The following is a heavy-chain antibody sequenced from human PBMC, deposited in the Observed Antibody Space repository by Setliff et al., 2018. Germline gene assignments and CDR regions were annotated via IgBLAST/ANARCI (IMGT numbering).Heavy chain of an antibody. D-gene: IGHD3-3*01. CDR2: IIPILGIA. Sequence: SVKVSCKASGGTFSSYAISWVRQAPGQGLEWMGGIIPILGIANYAQKFQGRVTITTDTSTSTVYMEVSSLRSEDTAVYYCARDRYYNSWSGTSITAPHDAFDIWGQGTMVTVSS. CDR3: ARDRYYNSWSGTSITAPHDAFDI. J-gene: IGHJ3*02. V-gene: IGHV1-69*10. CDR1: GGTFSSYA.